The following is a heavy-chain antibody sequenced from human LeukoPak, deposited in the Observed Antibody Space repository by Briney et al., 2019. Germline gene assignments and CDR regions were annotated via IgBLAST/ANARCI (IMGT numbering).Heavy chain of an antibody. V-gene: IGHV4-39*01. CDR1: GGSISSSSYY. CDR3: ARYTAAAHLFDY. D-gene: IGHD6-13*01. J-gene: IGHJ4*02. Sequence: SETLSLTCTVSGGSISSSSYYWGWIRQPPGKGLEWIGSIYYSGSTYYNPSRKSRVTISVDTSKNQFSLKLSSVTAADTAVYYCARYTAAAHLFDYWGQGTLVTVSS. CDR2: IYYSGST.